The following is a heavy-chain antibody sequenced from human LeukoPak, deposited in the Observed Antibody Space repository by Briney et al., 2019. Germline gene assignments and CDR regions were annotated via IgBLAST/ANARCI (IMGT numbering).Heavy chain of an antibody. CDR1: GGSISSSSYY. CDR2: IYYSGST. V-gene: IGHV4-39*07. CDR3: AREAPTYYGILTGYATPYYYYYYMDV. J-gene: IGHJ6*03. D-gene: IGHD3-9*01. Sequence: SETLSLTCTVSGGSISSSSYYWGWIRQPPGKGLEWIGSIYYSGSTYYNPSLKSRVTISVDTSKNQFSLKLSSVTAADTAVYYCAREAPTYYGILTGYATPYYYYYYMDVWGKGTTVTVSS.